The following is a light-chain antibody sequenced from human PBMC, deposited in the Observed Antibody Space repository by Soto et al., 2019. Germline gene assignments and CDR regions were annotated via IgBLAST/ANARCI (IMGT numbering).Light chain of an antibody. CDR2: DAS. Sequence: EIVLTQSPATLSLSPGERATLSCRASQSVSSYLACYQQKPGQAPRLLIYDASNRATGIPARFSGSGSGTDFTLTISSLETEDFAVYYCQQRSNWPRTFGQGTKVEIK. V-gene: IGKV3-11*01. J-gene: IGKJ1*01. CDR1: QSVSSY. CDR3: QQRSNWPRT.